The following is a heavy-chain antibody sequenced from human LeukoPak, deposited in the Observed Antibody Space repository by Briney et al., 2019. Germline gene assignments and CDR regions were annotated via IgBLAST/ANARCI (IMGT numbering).Heavy chain of an antibody. Sequence: SETLSLTCTVSGGSISSRNFYWGWIRQSPGKGLELIGSISNSGSTYYNSSLKSRVTIFVDTSKNQISLRLSSVIAADTAFYYCATHEGDGHYEWDSWGQGTLVTVSS. CDR3: ATHEGDGHYEWDS. D-gene: IGHD4-17*01. J-gene: IGHJ4*02. V-gene: IGHV4-39*01. CDR2: ISNSGST. CDR1: GGSISSRNFY.